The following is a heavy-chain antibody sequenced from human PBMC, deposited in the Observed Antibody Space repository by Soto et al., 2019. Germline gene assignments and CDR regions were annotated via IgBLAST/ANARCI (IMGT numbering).Heavy chain of an antibody. CDR2: IYYSGST. D-gene: IGHD3-3*01. V-gene: IGHV4-59*01. J-gene: IGHJ4*02. CDR1: GGSISSYY. CDR3: ARDQGYDFWSGYYSRYYFDY. Sequence: SETLSLTCTVSGGSISSYYRSWIRQPPGKGLEWIGYIYYSGSTNYNPSLKSRVTISVDTSKNQFSLKLSSVTAADTAVYYCARDQGYDFWSGYYSRYYFDYWGQGTLVTVSS.